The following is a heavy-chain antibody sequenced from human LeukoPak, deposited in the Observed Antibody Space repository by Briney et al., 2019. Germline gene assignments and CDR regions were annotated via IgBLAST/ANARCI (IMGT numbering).Heavy chain of an antibody. J-gene: IGHJ4*02. Sequence: APVKVYCKASGYTFTSYVINWVRQATGQGLEWMGWKNPNSGNTGYAQKFQGRVTMTRPTSISTAYMELSSLRSEDTAVYYCAGGLYYYDSSFRYSWGQGTLVTVPS. V-gene: IGHV1-8*01. CDR1: GYTFTSYV. CDR3: AGGLYYYDSSFRYS. CDR2: KNPNSGNT. D-gene: IGHD3-22*01.